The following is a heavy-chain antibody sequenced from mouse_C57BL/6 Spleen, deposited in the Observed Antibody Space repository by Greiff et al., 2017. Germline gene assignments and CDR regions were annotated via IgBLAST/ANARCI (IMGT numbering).Heavy chain of an antibody. CDR3: AMYGPTAYFDV. Sequence: EVQLQASGPGLVKPSQSLSLTCSVTGYSITSGYYWNWIRQFPGNKLEWMGYISYDGSNNYNPSLKNRISITRDTSKNQFFLKLNSVTTEDTATYYCAMYGPTAYFDVWGTGTTVTVSS. D-gene: IGHD2-10*02. CDR1: GYSITSGYY. CDR2: ISYDGSN. V-gene: IGHV3-6*01. J-gene: IGHJ1*03.